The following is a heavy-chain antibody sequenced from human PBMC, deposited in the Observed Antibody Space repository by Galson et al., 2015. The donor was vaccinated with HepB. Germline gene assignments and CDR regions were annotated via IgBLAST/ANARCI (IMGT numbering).Heavy chain of an antibody. CDR3: AREGRAYYYDSSGYYDY. CDR1: GDSVSSTSAA. J-gene: IGHJ4*02. V-gene: IGHV6-1*01. D-gene: IGHD3-22*01. CDR2: TYYGSKWYN. Sequence: CAISGDSVSSTSAAWNWIRQSPSRGLEWLGRTYYGSKWYNDYAVSVKSRITINPDTSKNQFSLQLNSVTPEDTAVYYCAREGRAYYYDSSGYYDYWGQGTLVTVSS.